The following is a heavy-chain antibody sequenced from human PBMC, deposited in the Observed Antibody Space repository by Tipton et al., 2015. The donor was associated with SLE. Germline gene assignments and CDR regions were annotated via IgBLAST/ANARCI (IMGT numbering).Heavy chain of an antibody. D-gene: IGHD1-26*01. CDR2: IYYSGST. CDR1: GGSISSYY. CDR3: ARGGGSFTADAFDI. J-gene: IGHJ3*02. Sequence: TLSLTCTVSGGSISSYYWSWIRQPPGKGLEWIGYIYYSGSTNYNPSLKSRVTISVDTSKNQFSLKLSSVTAADTAVYYCARGGGSFTADAFDIWGQGTMVTVSS. V-gene: IGHV4-59*01.